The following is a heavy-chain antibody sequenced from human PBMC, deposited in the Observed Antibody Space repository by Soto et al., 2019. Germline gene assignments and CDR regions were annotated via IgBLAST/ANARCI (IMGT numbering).Heavy chain of an antibody. J-gene: IGHJ4*02. V-gene: IGHV1-18*01. D-gene: IGHD4-17*01. CDR3: ARKDYGDYYFDY. CDR2: ISAYNGNT. Sequence: GASVKVSCKASGYTFTSYGISWVRQAPGQGLEWMGWISAYNGNTNYAQKLQGRVTMTTDTSTSTVYMELRSLRSDDTAVYYCARKDYGDYYFDYWGQGTLVTVSS. CDR1: GYTFTSYG.